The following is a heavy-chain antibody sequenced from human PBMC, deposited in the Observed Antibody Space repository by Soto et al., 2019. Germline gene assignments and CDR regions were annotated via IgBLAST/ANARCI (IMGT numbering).Heavy chain of an antibody. CDR1: GFTLSSYS. CDR2: ISSSSSYI. D-gene: IGHD3-22*01. J-gene: IGHJ4*02. V-gene: IGHV3-21*01. CDR3: ASDDHYDSSGYFDY. Sequence: GGSLRLSCAASGFTLSSYSMNWVRQAPGKGPEWVSSISSSSSYIYYADSVKGRFTISRDNAKNSLYLKMNSLRAEDTAVYYCASDDHYDSSGYFDYWGQGTLVTVSS.